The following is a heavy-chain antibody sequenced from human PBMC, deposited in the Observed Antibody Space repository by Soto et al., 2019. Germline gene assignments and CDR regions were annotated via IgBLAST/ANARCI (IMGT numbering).Heavy chain of an antibody. CDR3: ARGGVGHRLVQGY. D-gene: IGHD6-19*01. CDR1: VDSLSSGTYY. CDR2: IYYSGST. J-gene: IGHJ4*02. V-gene: IGHV4-31*01. Sequence: SETLSLTCTVPVDSLSSGTYYWSWIRQHPGKGLEWIGYIYYSGSTYYNPSLQSPVTISVDTSKNQFSLKLSFVTAADTVLYYCARGGVGHRLVQGYWGQGTLVTVSS.